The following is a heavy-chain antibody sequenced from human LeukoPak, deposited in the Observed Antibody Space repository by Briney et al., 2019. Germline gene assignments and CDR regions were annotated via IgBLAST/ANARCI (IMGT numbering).Heavy chain of an antibody. V-gene: IGHV3-7*01. CDR1: GFTFSSYS. D-gene: IGHD4-11*01. J-gene: IGHJ4*02. Sequence: SGGSLRLSCAASGFTFSSYSMNWVRQAPGKGLQWVANINHDGNVKNYVGSVKGRFAISRDNAQNSFYLQMNSLETDDTAVYYCAKDSYSKGDYWGQGTLVTVSS. CDR2: INHDGNVK. CDR3: AKDSYSKGDY.